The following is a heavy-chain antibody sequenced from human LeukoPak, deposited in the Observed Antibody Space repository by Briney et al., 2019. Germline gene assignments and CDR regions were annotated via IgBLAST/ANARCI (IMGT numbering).Heavy chain of an antibody. D-gene: IGHD5-12*01. V-gene: IGHV3-21*01. Sequence: PGGSLRLSCAASGFTFSSYSMNWVRQAPGKGLEWVSSISSSSSYTYYADSVKGRFTISRDSAKNSLYLQMDSLRAEDTAVYYCARGRGYSGYDFGYWGQGTLVTVSS. CDR3: ARGRGYSGYDFGY. J-gene: IGHJ4*02. CDR2: ISSSSSYT. CDR1: GFTFSSYS.